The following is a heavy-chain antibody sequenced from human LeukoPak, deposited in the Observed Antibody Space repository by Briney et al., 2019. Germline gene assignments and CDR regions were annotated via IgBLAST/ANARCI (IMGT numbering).Heavy chain of an antibody. J-gene: IGHJ4*02. CDR2: IRYGGSNK. CDR3: AIGGGSSAPSPFDY. Sequence: GGSLRLSCAASGFTFSSYGMHWVRQAPGKGLEWVAFIRYGGSNKYYADSVKGRSTISRDNSKNTLYLQMNSLRAEDTAVYYCAIGGGSSAPSPFDYWGQGTLVTVSS. V-gene: IGHV3-30*02. CDR1: GFTFSSYG. D-gene: IGHD6-6*01.